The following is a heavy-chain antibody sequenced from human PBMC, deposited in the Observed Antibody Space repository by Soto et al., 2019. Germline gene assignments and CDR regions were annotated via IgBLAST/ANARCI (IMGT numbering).Heavy chain of an antibody. D-gene: IGHD5-12*01. J-gene: IGHJ6*02. CDR2: MAYDGSNE. CDR3: AKNTVGLSRYYYYGMDV. V-gene: IGHV3-30*18. CDR1: GFTFSSFG. Sequence: LRLSCAASGFTFSSFGIHWVRQAPGKGLEWVAVMAYDGSNEYYADSVRGRFTISRDNSKSTVYLQMNSLRPEDTAVYYCAKNTVGLSRYYYYGMDVWGQGTTVTVSS.